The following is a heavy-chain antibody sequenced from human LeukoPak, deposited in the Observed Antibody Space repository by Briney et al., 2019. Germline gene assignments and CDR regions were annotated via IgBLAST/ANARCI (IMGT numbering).Heavy chain of an antibody. J-gene: IGHJ6*02. D-gene: IGHD3-3*01. CDR3: ARAAYDFWSQERLRTNYYGMDV. CDR1: GGTFSSYA. CDR2: IIPIFGTA. Sequence: SVKVSCKASGGTFSSYAISWVRQAPGQGLEWMGGIIPIFGTANYAQKFQGRVTITADESTSTAYMELSSLRSEDTAVYYCARAAYDFWSQERLRTNYYGMDVWGQGTTVTVSS. V-gene: IGHV1-69*13.